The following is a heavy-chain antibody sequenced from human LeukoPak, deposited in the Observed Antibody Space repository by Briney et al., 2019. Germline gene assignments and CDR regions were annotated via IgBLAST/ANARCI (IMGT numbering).Heavy chain of an antibody. V-gene: IGHV1-2*02. Sequence: ASVKVSCKASGYTFTGYYIHWVRQAPAQGLEWMGWINPNSGGTNYAQKFQGRVTMTRDTSISTAYIELSRLRSDDTALYYCARHRGTSDTFDIWGQGTMVTVSS. CDR2: INPNSGGT. CDR3: ARHRGTSDTFDI. CDR1: GYTFTGYY. D-gene: IGHD1-1*01. J-gene: IGHJ3*02.